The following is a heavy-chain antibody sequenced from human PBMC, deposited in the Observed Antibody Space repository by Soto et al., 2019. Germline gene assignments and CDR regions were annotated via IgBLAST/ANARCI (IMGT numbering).Heavy chain of an antibody. J-gene: IGHJ3*02. CDR1: GGSFSGYY. D-gene: IGHD2-15*01. CDR3: VHCSGGSCCSGAFDI. CDR2: INHSGST. Sequence: PSETLSLTCAVYGGSFSGYYWSWIRQPPGKGLEWIGEINHSGSTNYNPSLKSRVTISVDTSKNQFSLKLSSVTAADTAVYYCVHCSGGSCCSGAFDIWGQGTMVTVSS. V-gene: IGHV4-34*01.